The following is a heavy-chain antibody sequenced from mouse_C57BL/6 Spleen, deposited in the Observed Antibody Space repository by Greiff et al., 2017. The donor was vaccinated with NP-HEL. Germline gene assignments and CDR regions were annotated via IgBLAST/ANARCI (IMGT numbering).Heavy chain of an antibody. V-gene: IGHV7-1*01. CDR2: SRNKANDYTT. CDR3: ARGYYGSSYKGMDY. D-gene: IGHD1-1*01. CDR1: GFTFSDFY. Sequence: EVKLVESGGGLVQSGRSLRLSCATSGFTFSDFYMEWVRQAPGKGLEWIAASRNKANDYTTEYSASVKGRFIVSRDTSQSILYLQMNALRAEDTAIYYCARGYYGSSYKGMDYWGQGTSVTVSS. J-gene: IGHJ4*01.